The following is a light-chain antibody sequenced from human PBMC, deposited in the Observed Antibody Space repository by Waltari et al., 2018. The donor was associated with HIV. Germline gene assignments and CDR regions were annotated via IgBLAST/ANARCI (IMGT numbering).Light chain of an antibody. CDR2: SNN. CDR1: SSNIGSNN. Sequence: SVLTQPPSASGTPGQRVTIPCSGSSSNIGSNNVNWYQQLPGTAPKLLIYSNNRRPSGVPDRFSGSKSGPSASLAISGLQSEDEADYYCAAWDDSLNALFGGGTKLTVL. V-gene: IGLV1-44*01. CDR3: AAWDDSLNAL. J-gene: IGLJ2*01.